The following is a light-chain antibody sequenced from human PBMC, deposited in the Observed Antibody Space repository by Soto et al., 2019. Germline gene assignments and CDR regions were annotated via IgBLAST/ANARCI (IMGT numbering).Light chain of an antibody. CDR1: QSVSIL. Sequence: EIVLTQSPGTLSVSPGERATLSCRASQSVSILLAWYQQKPGQAPRLLIYGASNRATGTPDRFSGSGSGTDFTLTITKLEPEDFAVYYCQQYGSSPTFGQGTRLEIK. CDR3: QQYGSSPT. J-gene: IGKJ5*01. CDR2: GAS. V-gene: IGKV3-20*01.